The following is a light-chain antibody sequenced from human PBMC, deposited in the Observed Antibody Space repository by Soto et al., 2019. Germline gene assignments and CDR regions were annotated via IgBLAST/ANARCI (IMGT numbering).Light chain of an antibody. V-gene: IGKV3-15*01. CDR3: QQYNHWWT. CDR1: QSVSTN. J-gene: IGKJ1*01. Sequence: IVMTQSPATLSVSPGERATLSCRASQSVSTNLAWYQQKPGQAPRLLIYGTSTRATGIPGRFSGSGSGAEFTLTISSLQSEYFAVYYCQQYNHWWTFGQGTKVDIK. CDR2: GTS.